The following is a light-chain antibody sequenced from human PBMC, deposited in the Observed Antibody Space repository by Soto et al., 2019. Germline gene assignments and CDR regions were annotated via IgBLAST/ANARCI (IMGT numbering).Light chain of an antibody. CDR3: QHRSKWRT. CDR1: PSVSSY. Sequence: IVLTQSPCTLSLSPGERATLSCRARPSVSSYLAWYQQTPGQAPRLVLYDASKRSTRIPARFSGSAAWTLIIITIGTEEAEAVAVYYYQHRSKWRTFGHGTKVDI. J-gene: IGKJ1*01. V-gene: IGKV3-11*01. CDR2: DAS.